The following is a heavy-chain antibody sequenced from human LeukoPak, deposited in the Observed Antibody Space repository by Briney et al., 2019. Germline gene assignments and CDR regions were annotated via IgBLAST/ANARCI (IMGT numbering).Heavy chain of an antibody. CDR3: ARHDYSGNYLTPQGFDP. J-gene: IGHJ5*02. D-gene: IGHD1-26*01. Sequence: SETLSLTCTVSGGSIGTSSYYWGWIRQPPGKGLEWIGNIYYVGSTYYSPSLKTRIAISVDTSKNQFSLKLSSVTAADTAVYYCARHDYSGNYLTPQGFDPWGQGTLVTVSS. CDR2: IYYVGST. V-gene: IGHV4-39*01. CDR1: GGSIGTSSYY.